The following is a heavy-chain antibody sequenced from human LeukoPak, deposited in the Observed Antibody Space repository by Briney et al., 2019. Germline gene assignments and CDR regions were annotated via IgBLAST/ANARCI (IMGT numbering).Heavy chain of an antibody. J-gene: IGHJ4*02. CDR3: ARGDSSSWPMTRNYFDC. D-gene: IGHD6-13*01. CDR1: GFTFSSYG. CDR2: IWYDGSNK. Sequence: GGSLRLSCAASGFTFSSYGMHWVRQAPGKGLEWVAVIWYDGSNKYYADSVKGRFTISRDNSKNTLYLQMNSLRAEDTAVYYCARGDSSSWPMTRNYFDCWGQGTLVTVSS. V-gene: IGHV3-33*01.